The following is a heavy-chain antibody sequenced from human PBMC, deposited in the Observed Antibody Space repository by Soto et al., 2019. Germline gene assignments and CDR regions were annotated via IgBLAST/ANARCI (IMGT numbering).Heavy chain of an antibody. CDR1: GFTFSGSA. V-gene: IGHV3-73*01. CDR2: IRSKANNYAT. Sequence: EVQLVESGGGLVQPGESLKLSCAVSGFTFSGSAMHWVRQASGKGLERVGRIRSKANNYATAYAASVKGSFTISRDDSKNTAYLQMNSLKSEDTAVYYCTRGYGDYVRDYWGQGTLVTVSS. D-gene: IGHD4-17*01. CDR3: TRGYGDYVRDY. J-gene: IGHJ4*02.